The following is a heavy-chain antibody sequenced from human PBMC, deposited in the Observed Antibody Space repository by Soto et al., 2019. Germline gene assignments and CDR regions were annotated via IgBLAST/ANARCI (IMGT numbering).Heavy chain of an antibody. D-gene: IGHD2-2*01. CDR2: ISAYNGNT. CDR3: AIMGGYCSSTSCYSRYYYMDV. CDR1: GYTFTSYG. Sequence: ASVKVSCKASGYTFTSYGISWVRQAPGQGLEWMGWISAYNGNTNYAQKLQGRVTMTTDTSTSTAYMELRSLRSDDTAVYYCAIMGGYCSSTSCYSRYYYMDVWGKGTTVTVSS. V-gene: IGHV1-18*01. J-gene: IGHJ6*03.